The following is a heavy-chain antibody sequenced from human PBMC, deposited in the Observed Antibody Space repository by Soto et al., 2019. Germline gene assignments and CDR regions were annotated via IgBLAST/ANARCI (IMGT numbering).Heavy chain of an antibody. CDR1: GFTFSSYA. V-gene: IGHV3-23*01. CDR3: ARQFLIRGVNWFDP. J-gene: IGHJ5*02. Sequence: PVGSLRLSCAASGFTFSSYAMSWVRQAPGKGLEWVSAISGSGGSTYYADSVKGRFTISRDNSKNTLYLQMNSLRAEDTAVYYCARQFLIRGVNWFDPWGQGTLVTVSS. D-gene: IGHD3-10*01. CDR2: ISGSGGST.